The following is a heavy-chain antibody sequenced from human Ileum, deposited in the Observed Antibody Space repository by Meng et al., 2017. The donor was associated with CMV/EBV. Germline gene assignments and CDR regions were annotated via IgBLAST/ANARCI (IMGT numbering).Heavy chain of an antibody. Sequence: CDISGDSVSRSTAAWNWIRQSPSRGLEWLGRTFYRSKWTNDYAVSVQGRITITPDISKNQFSLQLNSVTPDDTAVYYCARIAWNVAAFWGQGTLVT. V-gene: IGHV6-1*01. J-gene: IGHJ4*02. CDR3: ARIAWNVAAF. D-gene: IGHD1-1*01. CDR1: GDSVSRSTAA. CDR2: TFYRSKWTN.